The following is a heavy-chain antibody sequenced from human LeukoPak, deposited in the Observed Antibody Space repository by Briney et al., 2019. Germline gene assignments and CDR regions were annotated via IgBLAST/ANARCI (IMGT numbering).Heavy chain of an antibody. D-gene: IGHD3-10*01. CDR3: ARHDVEFDYGSGSYYRTQFDY. CDR2: IYYSGST. CDR1: GGSISSYY. V-gene: IGHV4-59*08. J-gene: IGHJ4*02. Sequence: KASETLSLTCTVSGGSISSYYWSWIRQPPGKGLEWIGYIYYSGSTNYNPSLKSRVTISVDTSKNQFSLKLSSVTAADTAVYYCARHDVEFDYGSGSYYRTQFDYWGQGTLVTVSS.